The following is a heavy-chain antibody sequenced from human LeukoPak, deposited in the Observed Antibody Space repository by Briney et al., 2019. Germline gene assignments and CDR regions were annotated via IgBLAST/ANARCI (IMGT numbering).Heavy chain of an antibody. CDR1: GFTFSRYA. Sequence: GGSLTLSWAASGFTFSRYAMRWVRQAPGKGLEWVAVISYDGSNKYYADSVKGRFTISRDNSKNTVYLQMNSLRVEDTAVYYCARDSAGANWGSSYFDSWGQGTLVIVSS. V-gene: IGHV3-30-3*01. D-gene: IGHD7-27*01. CDR2: ISYDGSNK. CDR3: ARDSAGANWGSSYFDS. J-gene: IGHJ4*02.